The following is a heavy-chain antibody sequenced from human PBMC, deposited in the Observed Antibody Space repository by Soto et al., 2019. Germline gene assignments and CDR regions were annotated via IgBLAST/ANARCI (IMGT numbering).Heavy chain of an antibody. CDR1: GGSFSCYY. Sequence: SETLSLTCAVYGGSFSCYYWSWIRQPPGKGLEWIGEINHSGSTNYNPSLKSRVTISVDTSKNQFSLKLSSVTAADTAVYYCARGPGGHYYYYYGMDVWGQGTTVTV. CDR3: ARGPGGHYYYYYGMDV. CDR2: INHSGST. J-gene: IGHJ6*02. V-gene: IGHV4-34*01. D-gene: IGHD3-10*01.